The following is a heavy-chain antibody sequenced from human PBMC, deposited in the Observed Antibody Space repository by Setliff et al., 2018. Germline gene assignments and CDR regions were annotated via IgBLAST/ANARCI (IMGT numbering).Heavy chain of an antibody. D-gene: IGHD2-21*01. CDR1: GVSIGDTYYY. CDR3: ARDPGFHSGTWSLDS. J-gene: IGHJ4*02. V-gene: IGHV4-39*02. CDR2: VSFSGSA. Sequence: PSETLSLTCTVSGVSIGDTYYYWAWIRQPPGKGLEWVGSVSFSGSAYFSPSLKSRVAISLDTSTNVFSLKLSSLIAADTAVYYCARDPGFHSGTWSLDSWGQGRLVNVSS.